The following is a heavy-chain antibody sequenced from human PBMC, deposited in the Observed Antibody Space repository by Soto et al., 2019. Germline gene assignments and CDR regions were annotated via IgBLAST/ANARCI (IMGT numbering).Heavy chain of an antibody. CDR1: GGTFSSYA. Sequence: SVKVSCKASGGTFSSYAISWVRQAPGQGLEWMGGIIPIFGTANYAQKFQGRVTITADESTSTAYMELSSLRSEDTAVYYCARDHCTNGVCSPYNCFDPWGQRTLVTVSS. CDR3: ARDHCTNGVCSPYNCFDP. V-gene: IGHV1-69*13. D-gene: IGHD2-8*01. J-gene: IGHJ5*02. CDR2: IIPIFGTA.